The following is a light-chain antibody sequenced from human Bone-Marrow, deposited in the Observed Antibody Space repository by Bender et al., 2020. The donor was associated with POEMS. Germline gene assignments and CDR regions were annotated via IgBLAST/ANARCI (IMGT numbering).Light chain of an antibody. Sequence: SYEVTQPPSVSVSPGQTARINCSGDALPKQYAYWYQQKPGQAPVLLIYKDNERPSGIPERFSGSSSGTIVTLTITGVQAEDEADYYCQSADRTGLYWMFGGGTKLTVL. CDR3: QSADRTGLYWM. V-gene: IGLV3-25*03. CDR1: ALPKQY. J-gene: IGLJ3*02. CDR2: KDN.